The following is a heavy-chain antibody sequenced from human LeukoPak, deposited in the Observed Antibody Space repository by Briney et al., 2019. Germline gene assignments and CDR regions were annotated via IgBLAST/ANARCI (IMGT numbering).Heavy chain of an antibody. Sequence: ASVKVSCKASGYTFTSYDINWVRQATGQGLEWMGWMNPNSGNTGYAQKFQGRVTMTRDTSISTAYMELSRLRSDDTAVYYCARGHINSGSYSVFDYWGQGTLVTVSS. CDR2: MNPNSGNT. V-gene: IGHV1-8*01. CDR3: ARGHINSGSYSVFDY. D-gene: IGHD1-26*01. J-gene: IGHJ4*02. CDR1: GYTFTSYD.